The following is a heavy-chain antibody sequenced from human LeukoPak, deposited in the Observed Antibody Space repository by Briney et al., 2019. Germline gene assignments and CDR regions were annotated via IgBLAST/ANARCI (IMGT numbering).Heavy chain of an antibody. CDR3: VRYLILVWTPGDDFDH. D-gene: IGHD3-16*01. V-gene: IGHV3-74*03. J-gene: IGHJ4*02. CDR1: GFTFTHYW. CDR2: INGVATII. Sequence: PGGSLRLSCVASGFTFTHYWMHWVRQVPGKGLEWVSRINGVATIITYADSVKGRFTISRENAKNTLYLQMNSLRAEDTAVYYCVRYLILVWTPGDDFDHWGQGTLVTVSS.